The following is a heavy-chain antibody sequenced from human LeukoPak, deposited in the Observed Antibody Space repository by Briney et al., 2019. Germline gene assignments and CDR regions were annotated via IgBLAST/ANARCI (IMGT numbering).Heavy chain of an antibody. CDR3: ARDLKGPVNDVFDI. CDR1: GFTFRTYW. Sequence: TGGSLRLSCAASGFTFRTYWMHWVRQAPGKGLVWVSHINSDGSTTSYADSVKGRFTISRDNAKNTLYLQMNSLRAEDTAVYYCARDLKGPVNDVFDIWGQGTMVTVSS. J-gene: IGHJ3*02. V-gene: IGHV3-74*01. D-gene: IGHD4-23*01. CDR2: INSDGSTT.